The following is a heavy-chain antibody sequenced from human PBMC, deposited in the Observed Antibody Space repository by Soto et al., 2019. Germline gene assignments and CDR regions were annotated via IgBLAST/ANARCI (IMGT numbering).Heavy chain of an antibody. CDR1: GFTFSSYS. CDR3: ARDGGYCSGGSCYSFSPARLDAFDI. D-gene: IGHD2-15*01. J-gene: IGHJ3*02. V-gene: IGHV3-21*01. Sequence: EVQLVESGGGLVKPGGSLRLSCAASGFTFSSYSMNWVRQAPGKVLEWVSSISSSSSYIYYADSVKGRLTISRDNAKNSLYLQMNSLRAEDTAVYYCARDGGYCSGGSCYSFSPARLDAFDIWGQGTMDTVSS. CDR2: ISSSSSYI.